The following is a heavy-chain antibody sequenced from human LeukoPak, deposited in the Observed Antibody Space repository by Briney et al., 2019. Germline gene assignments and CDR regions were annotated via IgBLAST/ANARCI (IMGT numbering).Heavy chain of an antibody. CDR3: AREHYFYYMDG. V-gene: IGHV3-7*01. CDR2: IKQDGSEK. CDR1: GFTFSSYW. J-gene: IGHJ6*03. Sequence: GESLRLSCAASGFTFSSYWMSWVRQAPVKGLEWVANIKQDGSEKYYVDSVKGRFTISRDNAKNSLYLQMNSLRAEDTAVYYCAREHYFYYMDGWGKGTTVTVSS.